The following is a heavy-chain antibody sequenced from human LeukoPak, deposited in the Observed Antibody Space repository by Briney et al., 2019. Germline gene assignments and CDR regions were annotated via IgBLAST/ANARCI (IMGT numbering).Heavy chain of an antibody. D-gene: IGHD5-12*01. Sequence: GGSLRLSCAASGFTFSSYAMSWVRQAPGKGLEWVSAISGSGGSTYYADSVKGRFTISRDNSKNTLYLQMNSLRAEDTAVYYCAKDQCSLGASPHDYWGQGALVTVSS. CDR1: GFTFSSYA. J-gene: IGHJ4*02. CDR3: AKDQCSLGASPHDY. V-gene: IGHV3-23*01. CDR2: ISGSGGST.